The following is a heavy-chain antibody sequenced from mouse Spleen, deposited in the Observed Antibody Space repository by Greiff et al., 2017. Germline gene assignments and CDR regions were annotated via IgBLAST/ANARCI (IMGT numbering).Heavy chain of an antibody. CDR2: ISSGGSYT. CDR3: ARRGYGSSSYWYFDV. D-gene: IGHD1-1*01. CDR1: GFTFSSYA. V-gene: IGHV5-9-1*01. J-gene: IGHJ1*01. Sequence: DVMLVESGGGLVKPGGSLKLSCAASGFTFSSYAMSWVRQTPEKRLEWVATISSGGSYTYYPDSVKGRFTISRDNAKNTLYLQMSSLRSEDTAMYYCARRGYGSSSYWYFDVWGAGTTVTVSS.